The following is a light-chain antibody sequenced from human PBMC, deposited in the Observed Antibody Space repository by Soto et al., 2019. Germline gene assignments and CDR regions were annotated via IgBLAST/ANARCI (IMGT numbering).Light chain of an antibody. J-gene: IGKJ4*01. CDR3: QQYSDWPT. V-gene: IGKV3D-15*01. CDR2: GAS. Sequence: EIVMTQSPATLSVSPGERATLSCRASQSVSRNLAWYQQKPSQAPRLLVFGASNRATGIPARFSGSGSGTEFTLTITSVQSGDFAVYYCQQYSDWPTFGGGTKVEIK. CDR1: QSVSRN.